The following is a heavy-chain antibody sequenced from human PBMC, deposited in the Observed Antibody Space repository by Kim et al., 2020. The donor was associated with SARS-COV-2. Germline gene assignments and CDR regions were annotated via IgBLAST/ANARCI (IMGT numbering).Heavy chain of an antibody. Sequence: GGSLRLSCAASGFTFSGYAMHLVRQASGKGLEWVGRIRSKANSYATAYAASVKGRFTISRDDSKNTLYLQMNNLKTEDTAVYYCTSVPGTTLAFWDAFD. J-gene: IGHJ3*02. CDR2: IRSKANSYAT. CDR3: TSVPGTTLAFWDAFD. V-gene: IGHV3-73*01. D-gene: IGHD1-1*01. CDR1: GFTFSGYA.